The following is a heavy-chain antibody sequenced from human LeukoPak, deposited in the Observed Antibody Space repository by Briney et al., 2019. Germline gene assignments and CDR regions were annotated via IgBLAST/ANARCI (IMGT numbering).Heavy chain of an antibody. D-gene: IGHD3-22*01. Sequence: ASVKVSCKASGYTFTSYGISWVRQAPGQGLEWMGWISAYNGNTNYAQKLQGRVTMTTDTSTSTAYMELRSLRSDDTAVYYCVTIPYYYDSSGLPWGQGTPVTVSS. CDR3: VTIPYYYDSSGLP. J-gene: IGHJ4*02. CDR1: GYTFTSYG. CDR2: ISAYNGNT. V-gene: IGHV1-18*01.